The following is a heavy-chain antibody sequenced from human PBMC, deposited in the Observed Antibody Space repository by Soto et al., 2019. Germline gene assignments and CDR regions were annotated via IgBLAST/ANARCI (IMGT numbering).Heavy chain of an antibody. V-gene: IGHV1-46*03. Sequence: QVQLVQSGAEVKKPGASVKVSCKASGYTFTSYYMHWVRQAPGQGLEWMGIINPSGGSTSYAQKFQGRVTMTRDTSTSTVYMELSSLRSEDTAVYYCAREIQTTYYYGSEEPPFYYCGQGTLVTVSS. D-gene: IGHD3-10*01. CDR3: AREIQTTYYYGSEEPPFYY. CDR2: INPSGGST. CDR1: GYTFTSYY. J-gene: IGHJ4*02.